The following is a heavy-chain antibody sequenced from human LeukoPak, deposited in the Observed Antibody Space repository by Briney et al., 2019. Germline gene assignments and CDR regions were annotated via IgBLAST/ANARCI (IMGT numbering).Heavy chain of an antibody. J-gene: IGHJ3*02. CDR3: VRYDGGWINDAFDI. V-gene: IGHV3-7*01. Sequence: PGGSLRLSCAASGFTFSNFWMNWVRQAPGKGLEWVANIKQDGSEKYYVDSVKGRFTISRDNAKNSLYLQMNGLRVEDTAVYHCVRYDGGWINDAFDIWGQGTMVTVSS. D-gene: IGHD6-19*01. CDR2: IKQDGSEK. CDR1: GFTFSNFW.